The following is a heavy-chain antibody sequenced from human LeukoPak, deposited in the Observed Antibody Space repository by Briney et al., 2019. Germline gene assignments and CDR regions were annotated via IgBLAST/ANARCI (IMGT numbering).Heavy chain of an antibody. J-gene: IGHJ4*02. CDR2: INPNSGGT. V-gene: IGHV1-2*02. CDR3: ARDLGGSYYEYYFDY. D-gene: IGHD1-26*01. Sequence: GASVKVSCKASGYTFTGYYMHWVRQAPGQGLEWMGWINPNSGGTNYAQKFQGRVTMTRDTSISTAYMELSRLRSDDTAVYYCARDLGGSYYEYYFDYWGPGTLVTVSS. CDR1: GYTFTGYY.